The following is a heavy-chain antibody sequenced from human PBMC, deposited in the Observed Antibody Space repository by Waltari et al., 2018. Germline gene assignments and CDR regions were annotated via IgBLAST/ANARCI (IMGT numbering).Heavy chain of an antibody. V-gene: IGHV4-59*08. CDR2: IYYSGST. D-gene: IGHD3-3*01. CDR1: GGSISSYY. CDR3: ARHRLRSTIFGVIPGGFDI. J-gene: IGHJ3*02. Sequence: QVQLQESGPGLVKPSETLSLTCTVSGGSISSYYWSWIRQPPGKGLEWIGYIYYSGSTNYNPSLKSRVTISVDTSKNQFSLKLSSVTAADTAVYYCARHRLRSTIFGVIPGGFDILGQGTMVTVSS.